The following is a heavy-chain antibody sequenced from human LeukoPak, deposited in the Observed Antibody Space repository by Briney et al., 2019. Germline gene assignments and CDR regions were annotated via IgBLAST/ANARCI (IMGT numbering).Heavy chain of an antibody. CDR2: FSATDGSA. CDR1: RFTFSSYA. Sequence: SGGSLRLSCAASRFTFSSYAMTWVRQAPGKGLEWVSAFSATDGSAQYAESVEGRFTISRDNSKNTLFLQMNSLGAEDTAVYYCARAKIAAAGTGAFDVWGQGTLVTVSS. V-gene: IGHV3-23*01. CDR3: ARAKIAAAGTGAFDV. J-gene: IGHJ3*01. D-gene: IGHD6-13*01.